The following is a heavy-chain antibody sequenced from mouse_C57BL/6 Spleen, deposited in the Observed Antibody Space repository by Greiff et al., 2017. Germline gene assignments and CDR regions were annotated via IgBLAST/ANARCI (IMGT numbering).Heavy chain of an antibody. D-gene: IGHD2-4*01. CDR2: LNPNNGGT. CDR3: AVYYDYPWFAY. J-gene: IGHJ3*01. Sequence: VQLQQSGPELVKPGASVKISCKASGYTFTDYYMNWVQQSHGKSLEWSGDLNPNNGGTSYNQKFKGKATLTVDKSSSTAYMELRSLTSEDSAVYYCAVYYDYPWFAYWGQGTLVTVSA. V-gene: IGHV1-26*01. CDR1: GYTFTDYY.